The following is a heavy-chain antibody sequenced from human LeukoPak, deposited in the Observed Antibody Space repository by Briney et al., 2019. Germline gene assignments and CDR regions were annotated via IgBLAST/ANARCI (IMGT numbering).Heavy chain of an antibody. V-gene: IGHV4-59*08. CDR1: GGSISSYY. CDR2: IYYSGST. Sequence: SETLSLTCTVSGGSISSYYWSWIRQPPGKGLEWIGYIYYSGSTYYNPSLKSRVTISVDTSKNQFSLKLSSVTAADTAVYYCASPTYYDFWSGYKGPFDYWGQGTLVTVSS. D-gene: IGHD3-3*01. CDR3: ASPTYYDFWSGYKGPFDY. J-gene: IGHJ4*02.